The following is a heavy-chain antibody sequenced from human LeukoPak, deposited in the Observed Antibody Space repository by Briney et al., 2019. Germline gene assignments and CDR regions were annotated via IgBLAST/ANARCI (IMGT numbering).Heavy chain of an antibody. CDR3: ATSIRFLEWLPPSGYMDV. V-gene: IGHV1-46*01. D-gene: IGHD3-3*01. CDR1: GYTFTSYY. J-gene: IGHJ6*03. CDR2: INPSGGST. Sequence: ASVKVSCKASGYTFTSYYMHWVRQAPGQGLEWMGTINPSGGSTSYAQKFQGRVTMTRDTSTSTAYMEVSSLRSEDTAVYYCATSIRFLEWLPPSGYMDVWGKGTTVTVSS.